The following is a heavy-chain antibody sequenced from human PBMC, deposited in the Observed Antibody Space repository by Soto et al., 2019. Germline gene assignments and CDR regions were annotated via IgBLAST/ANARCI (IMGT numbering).Heavy chain of an antibody. Sequence: EVQLLESGGGLVQPGGSLRLSCEASGFTFSAYAMSWVRQAPGKGLEWVSALTDNGGGTYYADSVKGWFTVARDNFKNTLYLQMNSLRAEDTAIYYCAKAVVPRSSGYYFDYWGQGALVTVSS. J-gene: IGHJ4*02. CDR3: AKAVVPRSSGYYFDY. CDR2: LTDNGGGT. V-gene: IGHV3-23*01. CDR1: GFTFSAYA. D-gene: IGHD3-22*01.